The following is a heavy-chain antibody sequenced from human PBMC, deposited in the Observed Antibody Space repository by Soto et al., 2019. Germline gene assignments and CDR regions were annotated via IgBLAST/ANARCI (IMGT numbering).Heavy chain of an antibody. V-gene: IGHV1-69*01. Sequence: QVQLVQSGAEVKKPGSSVRVSCKASGGTFSSYAISWVRQAPGQGLEWMGGIIPIFGTENYAQKFQRRVTINADESTSTAYMALSSLRSEDTAVYYCARDRIAGSKYYYGMGVWGQGTPVTLSS. CDR1: GGTFSSYA. CDR2: IIPIFGTE. D-gene: IGHD6-13*01. CDR3: ARDRIAGSKYYYGMGV. J-gene: IGHJ6*02.